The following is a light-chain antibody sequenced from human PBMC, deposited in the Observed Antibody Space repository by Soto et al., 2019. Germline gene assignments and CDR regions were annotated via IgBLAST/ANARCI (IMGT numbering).Light chain of an antibody. CDR3: LQYSSHSWT. CDR1: RSISDW. V-gene: IGKV1-5*01. CDR2: DAS. J-gene: IGKJ1*01. Sequence: DIQMTQSPSTLSPSVGDRVTITCRASRSISDWLAWYQQKPGKAPKLLIFDASSLKSGVPSRFGGSGSGTEFTLTISGLQPDDVATYYCLQYSSHSWTFGQGTKVEIK.